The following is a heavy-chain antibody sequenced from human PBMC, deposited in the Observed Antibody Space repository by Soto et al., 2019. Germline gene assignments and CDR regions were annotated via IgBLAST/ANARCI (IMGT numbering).Heavy chain of an antibody. Sequence: ASVKVSCKASGYTFTGHYIHWVRQAPEQGPEWMGEIGPESGATRYAQKFQGRVTMTRDTSITTVYMELKNLSPDDTAVYYCGRGRSGQIVVFYWGQGAPVTVSS. CDR3: GRGRSGQIVVFY. CDR1: GYTFTGHY. V-gene: IGHV1-2*02. J-gene: IGHJ4*02. D-gene: IGHD1-26*01. CDR2: IGPESGAT.